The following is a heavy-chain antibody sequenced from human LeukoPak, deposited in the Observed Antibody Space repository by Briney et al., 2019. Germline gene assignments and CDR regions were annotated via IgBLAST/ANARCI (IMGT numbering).Heavy chain of an antibody. D-gene: IGHD3-22*01. Sequence: PGGSLRLSCTASGFTFRAYAIHWVRQAPGKGLEWVASISYDPSRIFYADSVKGRFTITRNNDEDTVYLQMRSLRPEDAAHYFCARDAQDFFDSSNSFDYWGQGTLVTVSS. CDR2: ISYDPSRI. CDR3: ARDAQDFFDSSNSFDY. V-gene: IGHV3-30*04. CDR1: GFTFRAYA. J-gene: IGHJ4*02.